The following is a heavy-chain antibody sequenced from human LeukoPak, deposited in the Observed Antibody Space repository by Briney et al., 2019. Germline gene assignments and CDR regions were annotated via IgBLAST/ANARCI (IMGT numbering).Heavy chain of an antibody. CDR2: ITPNSGDT. D-gene: IGHD3-16*01. V-gene: IGHV1-2*02. CDR1: GYTFTGYY. CDR3: ATQRGSYLWGTDFDY. Sequence: ASVTVSCKASGYTFTGYYMHWVRQAPGQGLEWMGWITPNSGDTKYAQKFQGRVTMTRDTSISTAYMELSRLTSDDTAVYYCATQRGSYLWGTDFDYWGQGTLVTVSS. J-gene: IGHJ4*02.